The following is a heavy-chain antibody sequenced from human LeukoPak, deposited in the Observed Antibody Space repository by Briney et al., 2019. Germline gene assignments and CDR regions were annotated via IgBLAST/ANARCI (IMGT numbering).Heavy chain of an antibody. V-gene: IGHV4-61*02. D-gene: IGHD4-11*01. Sequence: SETLSLTCTVSGGSISSSSSYWSWIRPPTGKGLEWIGRIYTSGSTNYNPSLNSRVTISVDTSKNQFSLKLSSVTAADTAVYYCARDPSPVTTIVGFDPWGQGTLVTVSS. CDR1: GGSISSSSSY. CDR3: ARDPSPVTTIVGFDP. J-gene: IGHJ5*02. CDR2: IYTSGST.